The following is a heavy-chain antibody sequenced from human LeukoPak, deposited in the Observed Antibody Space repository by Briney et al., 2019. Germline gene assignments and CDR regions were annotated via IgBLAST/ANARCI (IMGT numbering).Heavy chain of an antibody. V-gene: IGHV4-59*08. CDR1: GGSISSYY. J-gene: IGHJ6*02. D-gene: IGHD5-18*01. CDR3: ARHGSHGYSYGSFYYGMDV. CDR2: IYYSGST. Sequence: PSETLSLTCTVTGGSISSYYWSWIRQPPGKGLEWIGYIYYSGSTNYNPSLKSRVTISVDTSKNQFSLKLSSVTAADTAVYYCARHGSHGYSYGSFYYGMDVWGQGTTVTVSS.